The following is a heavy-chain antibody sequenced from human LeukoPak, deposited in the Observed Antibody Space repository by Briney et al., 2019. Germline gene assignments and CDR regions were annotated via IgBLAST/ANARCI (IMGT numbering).Heavy chain of an antibody. Sequence: GSLRLSCVASGFNFNNYDFHWVRQAPGKGLEWVAFIKFHGHETFYADSVEGRFTFSRDNSRNTLYLQMNSLRSEDTAVYYCASLSGYLDYWGQGTLVTVSS. D-gene: IGHD3-22*01. CDR1: GFNFNNYD. CDR2: IKFHGHET. CDR3: ASLSGYLDY. J-gene: IGHJ4*02. V-gene: IGHV3-30*02.